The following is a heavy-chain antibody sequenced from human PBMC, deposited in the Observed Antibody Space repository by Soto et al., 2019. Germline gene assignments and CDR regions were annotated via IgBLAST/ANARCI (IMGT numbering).Heavy chain of an antibody. Sequence: QVQLVQSGAEVKKPGASVRVSCKASGYTFTSYYIHWVRQAPGQGLEWMAIVNPTGGSTNYAQKFQGRVTVTFDTSTSTVCMELNSLRYEDTAVYYCARHFAAGESWGQGTLVTVSS. CDR3: ARHFAAGES. J-gene: IGHJ5*02. V-gene: IGHV1-46*03. CDR1: GYTFTSYY. CDR2: VNPTGGST. D-gene: IGHD6-25*01.